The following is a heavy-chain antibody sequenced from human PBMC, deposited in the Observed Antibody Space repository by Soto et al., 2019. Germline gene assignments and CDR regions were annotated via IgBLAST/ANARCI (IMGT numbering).Heavy chain of an antibody. D-gene: IGHD3-22*01. CDR1: GYTFTSYG. CDR2: ISAYNGNT. J-gene: IGHJ5*02. CDR3: ATTQDGMYYYDSSGYWSDP. Sequence: GASVKVSCKASGYTFTSYGISWVRQAPGQGLEWMGWISAYNGNTNYAQKLQGRVTMTTDTSTSTAYMELRSLRSDDTAVYYCATTQDGMYYYDSSGYWSDPWGQGTLVTVS. V-gene: IGHV1-18*01.